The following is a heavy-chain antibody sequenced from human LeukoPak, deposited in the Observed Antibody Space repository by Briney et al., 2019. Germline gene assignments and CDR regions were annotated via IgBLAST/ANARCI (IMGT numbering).Heavy chain of an antibody. CDR2: IYTSGST. D-gene: IGHD4-17*01. Sequence: SETLSLTCTVSGGSISSYYWSWIRQPAGKGLEWIGRIYTSGSTNYNPPLKSRVTMSVDTSTNQFSLKLSSGTAADTAVYYCARGAMTTVKAYYFDYWGQGTLVTVSS. CDR3: ARGAMTTVKAYYFDY. J-gene: IGHJ4*02. CDR1: GGSISSYY. V-gene: IGHV4-4*07.